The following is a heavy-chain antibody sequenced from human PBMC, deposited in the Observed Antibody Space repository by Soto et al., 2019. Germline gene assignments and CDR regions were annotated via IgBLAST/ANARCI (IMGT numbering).Heavy chain of an antibody. D-gene: IGHD3-3*01. J-gene: IGHJ3*01. Sequence: GGSLRLSCVASGFAFSSSWMHWVRQAPGKGLVWISGTDYDGRFSTYADAVEGRFTISRDNAMNTLFLQMNSLRVDDTAIYYCARDLRLSGEAFDVWGQATVVTVS. V-gene: IGHV3-74*01. CDR1: GFAFSSSW. CDR2: TDYDGRFS. CDR3: ARDLRLSGEAFDV.